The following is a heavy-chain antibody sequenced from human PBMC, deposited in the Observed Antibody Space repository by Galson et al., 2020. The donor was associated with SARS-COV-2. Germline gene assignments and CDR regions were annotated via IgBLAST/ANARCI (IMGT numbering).Heavy chain of an antibody. J-gene: IGHJ3*02. V-gene: IGHV1-69*13. Sequence: SVKVSCKASGGTFSSYAISWVRQAPGQGLEWMGGIIPIVGTANYAQKFQGRVTITADESTSTAYMELSSLRSEDTAVYYCARDCGSIAVCEYLDAFDIWGQGTMVTVSS. CDR2: IIPIVGTA. D-gene: IGHD6-6*01. CDR3: ARDCGSIAVCEYLDAFDI. CDR1: GGTFSSYA.